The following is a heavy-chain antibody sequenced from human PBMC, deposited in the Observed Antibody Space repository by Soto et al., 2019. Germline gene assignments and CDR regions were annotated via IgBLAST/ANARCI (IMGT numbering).Heavy chain of an antibody. D-gene: IGHD1-1*01. Sequence: PSETLSLTCTVSGGSSSSYDWSWIRQPPGKGLEWIGYIYYSGSTNYNPSLKSRVTISVDTSKNQFSLKLSSVTAADTAVYYCARASLRGWNDVRYYYYYMDVWGKGTTVTVSS. CDR3: ARASLRGWNDVRYYYYYMDV. CDR1: GGSSSSYD. V-gene: IGHV4-59*01. J-gene: IGHJ6*03. CDR2: IYYSGST.